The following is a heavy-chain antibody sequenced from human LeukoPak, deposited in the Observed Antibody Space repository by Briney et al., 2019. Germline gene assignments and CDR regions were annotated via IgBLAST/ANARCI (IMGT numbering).Heavy chain of an antibody. D-gene: IGHD6-13*01. CDR3: ATLGRIAAASHYFHH. CDR1: GFTFSSYA. J-gene: IGHJ1*01. Sequence: GGSLRLSCAASGFTFSSYAMSWVRQAPGKGLEWVSVVSGSGGSTYYADSVKGRFTISRDNSKNTLYLQMNSLRAEDTAVYYCATLGRIAAASHYFHHWGRGTLVTVSS. CDR2: VSGSGGST. V-gene: IGHV3-23*01.